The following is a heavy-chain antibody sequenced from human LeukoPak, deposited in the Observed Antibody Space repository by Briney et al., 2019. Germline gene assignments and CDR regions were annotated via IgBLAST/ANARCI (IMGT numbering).Heavy chain of an antibody. Sequence: GSLRLSCAASGFTFSSYWMSWVRQAPGKGLEWVANIKQDGSEKYYVDSVKGRFTISRDNAKNSLYLQMNSLRAEDTAVYYCARKSSSPNGFGDYWGQGTLVTVSS. V-gene: IGHV3-7*03. D-gene: IGHD6-13*01. CDR2: IKQDGSEK. CDR1: GFTFSSYW. CDR3: ARKSSSPNGFGDY. J-gene: IGHJ4*02.